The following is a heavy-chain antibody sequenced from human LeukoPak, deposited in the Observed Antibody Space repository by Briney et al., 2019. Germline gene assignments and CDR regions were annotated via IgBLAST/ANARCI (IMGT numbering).Heavy chain of an antibody. D-gene: IGHD3-10*01. Sequence: GGSLRLSCAASGFTFSSYWMSWVRQAPGKGLEWVANIKQDGSEKYYVDSVKGRFTISRDSAKNSLYLQMYSLRAEDTAVYYCAREQSMVRGVTSFDYWGQGTLVTVSS. CDR3: AREQSMVRGVTSFDY. J-gene: IGHJ4*02. CDR1: GFTFSSYW. V-gene: IGHV3-7*01. CDR2: IKQDGSEK.